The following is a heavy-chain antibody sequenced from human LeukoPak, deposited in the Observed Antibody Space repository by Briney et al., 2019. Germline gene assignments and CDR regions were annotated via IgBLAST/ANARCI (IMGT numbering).Heavy chain of an antibody. Sequence: ASVKVSCKASGYTCTGYYMHWVRQAPGQGLEWMGWINPDSGGTKYAQKFQGRVTMTRDTSISTAYMEVSRLRSDDTAVYYCARENLDGFDFWGQGTMVTVSS. CDR1: GYTCTGYY. J-gene: IGHJ3*01. CDR2: INPDSGGT. V-gene: IGHV1-2*02. D-gene: IGHD3-3*01. CDR3: ARENLDGFDF.